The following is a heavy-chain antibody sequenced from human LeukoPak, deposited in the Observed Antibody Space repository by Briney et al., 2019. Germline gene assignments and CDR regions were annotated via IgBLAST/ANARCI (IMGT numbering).Heavy chain of an antibody. V-gene: IGHV4-31*03. Sequence: SETLSLTCTVSGVSISSGGYYWSWIRQHPGKGLEWIGYIYYSGSTYYNPSLKSRVTISVDTSKNQFSLKLSSVTAADTAVYYCAGSVHDYGGTHDAFDIWGQGTMVTVSS. CDR3: AGSVHDYGGTHDAFDI. CDR2: IYYSGST. J-gene: IGHJ3*02. D-gene: IGHD4-23*01. CDR1: GVSISSGGYY.